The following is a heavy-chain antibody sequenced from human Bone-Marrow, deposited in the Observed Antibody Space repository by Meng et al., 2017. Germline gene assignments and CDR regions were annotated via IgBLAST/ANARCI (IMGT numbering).Heavy chain of an antibody. CDR1: ELNSSSCG. D-gene: IGHD6-13*01. CDR2: TRNKANGYRT. J-gene: IGHJ4*02. V-gene: IGHV3-72*01. Sequence: GESLKISCVASELNSSSCGMHWVRQAPGKGLEWVGRTRNKANGYRTEYAASVKGRFTISRDDSQNSVYLQMNSLKIEDTAVYFCGRVSGTSWSRIYIDYWGQGTLVTVSS. CDR3: GRVSGTSWSRIYIDY.